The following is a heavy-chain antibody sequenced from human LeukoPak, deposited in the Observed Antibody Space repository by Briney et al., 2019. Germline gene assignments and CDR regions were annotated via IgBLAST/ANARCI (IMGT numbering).Heavy chain of an antibody. CDR3: ARGWELDP. V-gene: IGHV3-7*05. D-gene: IGHD1-26*01. CDR1: GFTFTNYW. J-gene: IGHJ5*02. CDR2: IKQDGSEK. Sequence: GGSLRLSCATSGFTFTNYWLSWVRQAPGKGLEWVANIKQDGSEKYYVDSVKGRFTISRDNAKNSLYLQMNSLRVEDTAVYYCARGWELDPWGQGTLVTVSS.